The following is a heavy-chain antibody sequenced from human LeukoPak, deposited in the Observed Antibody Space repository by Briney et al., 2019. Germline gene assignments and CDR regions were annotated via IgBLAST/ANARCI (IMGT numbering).Heavy chain of an antibody. Sequence: SQTLSLTCTVSGGSISSGDYYWSWIRQPPGKGLEWIGYIYYSGSTYYNPSLKSRVTISVDTSKNQFSLKLSSVAAADTAVYYCASGVMVRGVIMTYYGMDVWGQGTTVTVSS. CDR1: GGSISSGDYY. CDR2: IYYSGST. V-gene: IGHV4-30-4*01. CDR3: ASGVMVRGVIMTYYGMDV. D-gene: IGHD3-10*01. J-gene: IGHJ6*02.